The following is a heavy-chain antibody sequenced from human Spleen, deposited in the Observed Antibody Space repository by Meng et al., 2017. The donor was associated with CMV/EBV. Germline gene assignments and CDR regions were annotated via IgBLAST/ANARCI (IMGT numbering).Heavy chain of an antibody. CDR2: IRYDGTNR. V-gene: IGHV3-30*02. D-gene: IGHD3-3*01. CDR3: AKSYYDFWSGYYFFDL. CDR1: GFTFSHYG. J-gene: IGHJ4*02. Sequence: GESLRLSCAVSGFTFSHYGMHWARQAPGKGLDWVAFIRYDGTNRNYADSVKGRFTISRDNSQNTLYLQMNSLRPEDTAVYYCAKSYYDFWSGYYFFDLWGQGTLVTVSS.